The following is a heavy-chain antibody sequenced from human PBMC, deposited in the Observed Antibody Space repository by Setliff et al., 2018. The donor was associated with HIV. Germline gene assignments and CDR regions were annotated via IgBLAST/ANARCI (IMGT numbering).Heavy chain of an antibody. Sequence: PSETLSLTCTVSGGSISSSSYYWGWNRQPPGKGLEWIGSIYYSGRTYYNPSLKSRVTISVDTSKNQFSLKLSSVTAADTAVYYCARHDGGGWYVRVLATSFDYWGQGTLVTV. J-gene: IGHJ4*02. CDR3: ARHDGGGWYVRVLATSFDY. D-gene: IGHD6-19*01. V-gene: IGHV4-39*01. CDR2: IYYSGRT. CDR1: GGSISSSSYY.